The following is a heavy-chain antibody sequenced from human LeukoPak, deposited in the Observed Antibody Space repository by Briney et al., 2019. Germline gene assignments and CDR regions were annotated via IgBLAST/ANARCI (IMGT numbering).Heavy chain of an antibody. D-gene: IGHD6-19*01. CDR1: GGSISSSSYY. J-gene: IGHJ5*02. CDR2: IYYSGST. V-gene: IGHV4-39*07. Sequence: SETLSLTCTVSGGSISSSSYYWGWIRQPPGKGLEWIGSIYYSGSTYYNPSLKSRVTISVDTSKNQFSLKLSSVTAADTAVYYCASDRGIAVAGWFDPWGQGTLVTVSS. CDR3: ASDRGIAVAGWFDP.